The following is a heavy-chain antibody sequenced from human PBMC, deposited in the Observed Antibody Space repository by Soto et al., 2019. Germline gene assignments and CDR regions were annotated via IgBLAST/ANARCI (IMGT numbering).Heavy chain of an antibody. CDR2: IYYSGST. D-gene: IGHD1-7*01. V-gene: IGHV4-61*08. CDR1: GGSPRSRGDY. CDR3: ARESLRRELDF. Sequence: SETQSLTCSVSGGSPRSRGDYRGWIRQPPGKGLEWIAYIYYSGSTNSNPTLKIRVTISVDTSKNQFSLKLSSVTAADTAVYYCARESLRRELDFWGQGTLVTVSS. J-gene: IGHJ4*02.